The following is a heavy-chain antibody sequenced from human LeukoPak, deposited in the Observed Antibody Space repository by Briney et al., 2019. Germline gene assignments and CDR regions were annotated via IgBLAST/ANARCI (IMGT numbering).Heavy chain of an antibody. CDR1: GGSISSYY. V-gene: IGHV4-59*01. CDR2: IYYSGST. CDR3: ARDRNYYDSSGYGGAFDI. D-gene: IGHD3-22*01. J-gene: IGHJ3*02. Sequence: SETLSLTCTVSGGSISSYYWSWIRQPPGKGLEWIGYIYYSGSTNYNPSLKSRVTISVGTSKNQFSLKLSSVTAADTAVYYCARDRNYYDSSGYGGAFDIWGQGTMVTVSS.